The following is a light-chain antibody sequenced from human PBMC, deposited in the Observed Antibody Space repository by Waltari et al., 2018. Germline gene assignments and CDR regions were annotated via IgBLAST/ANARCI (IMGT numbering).Light chain of an antibody. CDR2: DKN. Sequence: SSDLTQDPAVSVALGQKVRITCQGDSLRRSYASWYQQKPGQAPLLVTYDKNKRPSGIPDRFSGSSSVYTASLTITGFQAEDEADYYCNSRDSTTKHLVYGGGTKLTVL. CDR1: SLRRSY. J-gene: IGLJ2*01. V-gene: IGLV3-19*01. CDR3: NSRDSTTKHLV.